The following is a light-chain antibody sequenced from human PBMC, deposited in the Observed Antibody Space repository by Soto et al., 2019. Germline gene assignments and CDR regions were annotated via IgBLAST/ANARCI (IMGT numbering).Light chain of an antibody. V-gene: IGKV3-15*01. J-gene: IGKJ4*01. CDR2: GAF. CDR1: QSVSYN. CDR3: QQYKNWPPLT. Sequence: EIVMTQSPATLSVSPGETATLSCRASQSVSYNLAWYQQKPGQGPRLLIYGAFTMATGIPVRFSGSGSGTEFTLTISSLQSEDFAVYYCQQYKNWPPLTFGGGTKVEIK.